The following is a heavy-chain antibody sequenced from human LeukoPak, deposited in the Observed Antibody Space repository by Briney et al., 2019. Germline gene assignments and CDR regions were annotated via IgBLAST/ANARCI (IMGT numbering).Heavy chain of an antibody. J-gene: IGHJ1*01. CDR2: IDWDDDQ. CDR1: RFSLSTSRMC. D-gene: IGHD6-19*01. Sequence: SGPTLSNPTQTLTLTCTISRFSLSTSRMCVSWMPQPPGKALEWLARIDWDDDQYYSRSLKTKPIISKDNSNNQVVLTMTNMYPLDTGTYYCARTRYSSGWPESFQDWGQGPLVTV. CDR3: ARTRYSSGWPESFQD. V-gene: IGHV2-70*11.